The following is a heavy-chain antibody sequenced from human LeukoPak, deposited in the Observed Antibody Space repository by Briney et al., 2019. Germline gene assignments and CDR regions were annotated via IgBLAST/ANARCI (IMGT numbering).Heavy chain of an antibody. CDR1: GFTFSNAW. Sequence: PGGSLRLSCAASGFTFSNAWMSWVRQAPGKGLEWVGRIKSKTDGGTTDYAAPVKGRFTISRDDSKNTLYLQMNSLRAEDTAVYYCARDFRIAAAATEPWFDPWGQGTLVTVSS. CDR3: ARDFRIAAAATEPWFDP. V-gene: IGHV3-15*01. J-gene: IGHJ5*02. D-gene: IGHD6-13*01. CDR2: IKSKTDGGTT.